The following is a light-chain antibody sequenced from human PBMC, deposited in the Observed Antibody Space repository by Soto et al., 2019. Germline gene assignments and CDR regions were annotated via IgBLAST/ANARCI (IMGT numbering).Light chain of an antibody. Sequence: DIQMNQSPSSLSASVGDRVTITCGASQRISCCLNWYQQKPGKAPKMLIYAASSLQSGVPSRLRGSGSGTDFTLTISSLQPEDFATYYCQQTYSTPPLTFGGGTKVEIK. CDR1: QRISCC. J-gene: IGKJ4*01. CDR3: QQTYSTPPLT. V-gene: IGKV1-39*01. CDR2: AAS.